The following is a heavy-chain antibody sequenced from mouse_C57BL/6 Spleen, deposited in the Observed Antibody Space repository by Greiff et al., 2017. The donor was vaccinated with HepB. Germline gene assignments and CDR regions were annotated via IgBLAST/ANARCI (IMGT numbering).Heavy chain of an antibody. CDR2: ISSGGSYT. V-gene: IGHV5-6*01. CDR1: GFTFSSYG. D-gene: IGHD1-1*01. Sequence: EVMLVESGGDLVKPGGSLKLSCAASGFTFSSYGMSWVRQTPDKRLEWVATISSGGSYTYYPDSVKGRFTISRDNAKNTLYLQMSSLKSEDTAMYYCARHYGSSYASWYFDVWGTGTTVTVSS. CDR3: ARHYGSSYASWYFDV. J-gene: IGHJ1*03.